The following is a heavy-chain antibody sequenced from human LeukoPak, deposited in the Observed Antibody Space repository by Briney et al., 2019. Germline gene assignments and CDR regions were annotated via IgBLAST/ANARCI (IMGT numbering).Heavy chain of an antibody. CDR2: IYTSGST. Sequence: SETLSLTCTVSGGSISSYYWSWIRQPAGKGLEWIGRIYTSGSTNYNPSLKSRVTISVDTSKNQFSLKLSSVTAADTAVYYCARGVVTTFSGYYYYMDVWGKGTTVTVSS. V-gene: IGHV4-4*07. CDR1: GGSISSYY. J-gene: IGHJ6*03. D-gene: IGHD4-23*01. CDR3: ARGVVTTFSGYYYYMDV.